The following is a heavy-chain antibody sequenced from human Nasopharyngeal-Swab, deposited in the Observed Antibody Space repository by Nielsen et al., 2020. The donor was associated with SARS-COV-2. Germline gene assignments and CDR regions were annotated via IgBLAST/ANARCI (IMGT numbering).Heavy chain of an antibody. Sequence: ASVKVSCKASGYTFTTYDISWVRRAPGQGLEWMGWISSYYDNTNYAQKLQGRVTLTTDTSTSTAYMELRSLRSDDTAMYYCARDRRTEGHSFDIWGQGTMVTVSS. V-gene: IGHV1-18*01. CDR3: ARDRRTEGHSFDI. J-gene: IGHJ3*02. CDR2: ISSYYDNT. CDR1: GYTFTTYD.